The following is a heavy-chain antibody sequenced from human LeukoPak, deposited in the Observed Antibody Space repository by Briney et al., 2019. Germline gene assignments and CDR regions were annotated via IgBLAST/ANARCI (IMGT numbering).Heavy chain of an antibody. Sequence: SGTLSLTCTVSGGSLNSNNYCWGWLRQPPGKGLEWIATVFNTGTTNTNTSLKSRDSISVNTSKNQILLNLSPLTAADTAFYSFARRAGSHRPHWFDAWSEGTLVTVPS. V-gene: IGHV4-39*06. D-gene: IGHD3-10*01. CDR1: GGSLNSNNYC. J-gene: IGHJ5*02. CDR2: VFNTGTT. CDR3: ARRAGSHRPHWFDA.